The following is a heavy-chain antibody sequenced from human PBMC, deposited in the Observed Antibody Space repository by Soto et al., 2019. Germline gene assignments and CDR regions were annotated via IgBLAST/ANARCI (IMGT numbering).Heavy chain of an antibody. CDR2: ISHDGSNK. CDR3: AREPTIAEVGTPRRYFDY. D-gene: IGHD6-13*01. V-gene: IGHV3-30-3*01. CDR1: RFTFSTYA. Sequence: QVQLVESGGGVVQFGRSLRLSCAASRFTFSTYAMYWVRQAPGKGLEWVAVISHDGSNKYYADSVKGRFTISRDNSKNTLYLQMDSLSTEDTAVYYCAREPTIAEVGTPRRYFDYWGQGTLVTVSS. J-gene: IGHJ4*02.